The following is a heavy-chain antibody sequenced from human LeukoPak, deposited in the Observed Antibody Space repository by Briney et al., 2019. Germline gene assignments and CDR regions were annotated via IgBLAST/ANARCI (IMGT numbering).Heavy chain of an antibody. V-gene: IGHV1-46*01. D-gene: IGHD6-13*01. CDR3: AFSSSWYKYFQH. Sequence: ASVKVSCKASGYTFTSHYMHWVRQAPGQGLEWMGIINPSGGSTSYAQKFQGRVTMTRDTSTSTVYMELSSLRSEDTAVYYCAFSSSWYKYFQHWGQGTLVTVSS. CDR1: GYTFTSHY. J-gene: IGHJ1*01. CDR2: INPSGGST.